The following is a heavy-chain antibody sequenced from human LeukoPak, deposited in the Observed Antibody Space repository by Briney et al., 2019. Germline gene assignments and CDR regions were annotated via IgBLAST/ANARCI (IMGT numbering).Heavy chain of an antibody. CDR3: ARGPKWSGSYYYFDF. CDR2: MNPNSGNT. Sequence: GASVEVSCKTSGYTFPSYDINWVRQATGQGLECMGWMNPNSGNTGYAQKFQGRVTITRNTSITTAYMELSSLRSEDTAVYFCARGPKWSGSYYYFDFWGQGTLVTVSS. J-gene: IGHJ4*02. CDR1: GYTFPSYD. V-gene: IGHV1-8*01. D-gene: IGHD1-26*01.